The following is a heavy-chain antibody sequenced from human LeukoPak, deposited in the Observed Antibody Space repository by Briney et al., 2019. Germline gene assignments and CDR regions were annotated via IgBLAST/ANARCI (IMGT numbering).Heavy chain of an antibody. V-gene: IGHV1-69*13. CDR2: IIPIFGTA. CDR3: ARGWLAETTVVTPYNY. CDR1: GGTFSSYA. J-gene: IGHJ4*02. D-gene: IGHD4-23*01. Sequence: SVNVSCKASGGTFSSYAINWVRQAPGQGLEWMGGIIPIFGTANYAQKFQGRVMITAVESMSTAYMELSSLRSEDTAVYYCARGWLAETTVVTPYNYWGQGTLVTVSS.